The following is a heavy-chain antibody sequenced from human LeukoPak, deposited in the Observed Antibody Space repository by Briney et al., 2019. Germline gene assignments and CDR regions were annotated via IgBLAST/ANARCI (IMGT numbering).Heavy chain of an antibody. D-gene: IGHD2-8*01. CDR2: FSYSGST. Sequence: PSETLSLTCTVSGGSISSSPYYWDWIRQPPGKGLEWIGSFSYSGSTYYNPSLKSRVTIPVDTSKNQFSLRLSSVTAADTAMFYCARRTFPLYFDYWGQGTLVTVSS. J-gene: IGHJ4*02. V-gene: IGHV4-39*01. CDR1: GGSISSSPYY. CDR3: ARRTFPLYFDY.